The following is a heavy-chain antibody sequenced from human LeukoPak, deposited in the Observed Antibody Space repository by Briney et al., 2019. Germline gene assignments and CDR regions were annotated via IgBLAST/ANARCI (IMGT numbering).Heavy chain of an antibody. D-gene: IGHD3-10*01. CDR2: ISSTTKTI. CDR3: ARIGPSGYYMDV. J-gene: IGHJ6*03. Sequence: GSLRLSCAASGFTVSSNYMSWVRQAPGRELEWVSFISSTTKTIYYADSAKGRFTISRDNAKNSLYLQMNSLRAEDTAVYYCARIGPSGYYMDVWGKGTTVTVSS. CDR1: GFTVSSNY. V-gene: IGHV3-48*04.